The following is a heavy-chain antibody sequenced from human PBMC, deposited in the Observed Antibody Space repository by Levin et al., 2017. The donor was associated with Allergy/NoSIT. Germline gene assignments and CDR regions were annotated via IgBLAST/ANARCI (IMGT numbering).Heavy chain of an antibody. D-gene: IGHD3-10*01. V-gene: IGHV5-51*01. CDR1: GDIFSTYW. CDR2: IYAGDSDS. J-gene: IGHJ3*01. CDR3: GALNSGAFAF. Sequence: GESLKISCQGPGDIFSTYWIGWVRQLPGKGLEWMGIIYAGDSDSKYSPSFQGQVTFSADKSINTAYLQWSSLKASDTAIYYCGALNSGAFAFWGQGTRVTVSS.